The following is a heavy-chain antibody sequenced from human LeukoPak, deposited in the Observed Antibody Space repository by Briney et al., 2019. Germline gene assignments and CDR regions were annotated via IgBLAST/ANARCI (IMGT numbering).Heavy chain of an antibody. J-gene: IGHJ4*02. CDR3: APGEDSSGHFDY. Sequence: GGSLRLSCAASGFTFSSYWMHWVRQAPGKGLVWVSRINSDGSSTSYADSVKGRFTISRDNAKNTLYLQMNSLRAEDTAVYYCAPGEDSSGHFDYWGQGTLVTVSS. V-gene: IGHV3-74*01. D-gene: IGHD3-22*01. CDR2: INSDGSST. CDR1: GFTFSSYW.